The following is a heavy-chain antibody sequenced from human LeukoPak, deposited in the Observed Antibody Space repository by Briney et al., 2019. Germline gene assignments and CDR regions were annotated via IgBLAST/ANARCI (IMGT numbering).Heavy chain of an antibody. Sequence: PSETLSLTCTVSGGSISSYYWSCIRQAPGKGLEWMGYIYYSGSTNYNPSLKSRVTISIDTSKNQFSLKLSSVTAADTAVYFCARGPTVRYFYNGMDVWGQGTTVTVSS. CDR1: GGSISSYY. J-gene: IGHJ6*02. V-gene: IGHV4-59*08. D-gene: IGHD4-4*01. CDR3: ARGPTVRYFYNGMDV. CDR2: IYYSGST.